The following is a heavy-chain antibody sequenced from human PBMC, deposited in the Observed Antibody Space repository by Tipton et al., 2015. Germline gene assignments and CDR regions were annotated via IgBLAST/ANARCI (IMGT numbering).Heavy chain of an antibody. Sequence: RSLRLSCAASGFTFSNYWMSWVRQAPGKGLEWVSLIWYDGNDKLYADSVKGRFTISRDNSKNIVFLEMNSLRADDTAVYYCVRDGLRMTNYYYGMDVWGQGTTVTVSS. J-gene: IGHJ6*02. CDR3: VRDGLRMTNYYYGMDV. V-gene: IGHV3-33*08. CDR1: GFTFSNYW. D-gene: IGHD3/OR15-3a*01. CDR2: IWYDGNDK.